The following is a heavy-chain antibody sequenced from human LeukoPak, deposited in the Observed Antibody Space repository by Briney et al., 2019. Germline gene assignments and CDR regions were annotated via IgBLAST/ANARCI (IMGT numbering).Heavy chain of an antibody. CDR2: IYTDGNT. Sequence: GGSLRLSCAASGFTVSSNYMNWVRQAPGKGLEWVSVIYTDGNTYYADSVKGRFTISRDNSKNTLYLQMNSLSAEDTAVYYCARGKEQQLYAFDIWGQGTMVTVSS. CDR1: GFTVSSNY. V-gene: IGHV3-53*01. J-gene: IGHJ3*02. CDR3: ARGKEQQLYAFDI. D-gene: IGHD6-13*01.